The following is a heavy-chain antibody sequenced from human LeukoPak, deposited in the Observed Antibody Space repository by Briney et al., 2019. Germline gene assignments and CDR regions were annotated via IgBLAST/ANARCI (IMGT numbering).Heavy chain of an antibody. CDR1: GFTFSDYY. D-gene: IGHD6-13*01. Sequence: PGGSLRLSCAASGFTFSDYYMSWVRQAPGKGLEWVAVISYDGSNKYYADSVKGRFTISRDNSKNTLYLQMNSLRAEDTAVYYCARDVVGSSNNGMDVWGQGTTVTVSS. J-gene: IGHJ6*02. CDR2: ISYDGSNK. V-gene: IGHV3-30-3*01. CDR3: ARDVVGSSNNGMDV.